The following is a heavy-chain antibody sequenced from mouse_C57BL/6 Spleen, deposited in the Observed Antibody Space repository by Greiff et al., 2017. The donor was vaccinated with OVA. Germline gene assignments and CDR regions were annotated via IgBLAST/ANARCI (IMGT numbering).Heavy chain of an antibody. V-gene: IGHV5-16*01. D-gene: IGHD1-1*02. J-gene: IGHJ1*03. CDR2: INYDGSST. CDR1: GFTFSDYY. Sequence: EVKVVESEGGLVQPGSSMKLSCTASGFTFSDYYMAWVRQVPEKGLEWVANINYDGSSTYYLDSLKSRFIISRDNAKNILYLQMSSLKSEDTATYYCARDPPGNWYFDVWGTGTTVTVSS. CDR3: ARDPPGNWYFDV.